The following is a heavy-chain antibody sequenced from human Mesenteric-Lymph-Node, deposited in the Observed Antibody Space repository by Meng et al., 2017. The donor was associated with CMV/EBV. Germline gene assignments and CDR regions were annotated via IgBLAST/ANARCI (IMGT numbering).Heavy chain of an antibody. V-gene: IGHV5-51*01. J-gene: IGHJ4*02. Sequence: GGSLRLSCAASGFTFSSYWMRWVRQMPGKGLEWMGIIYPGDSDTRYSPSFQGQVTISADKSISTAYLQWSSLKASDTAMYYCACSVGRETFDYWGQGTLVTVSS. CDR3: ACSVGRETFDY. CDR2: IYPGDSDT. CDR1: GFTFSSYW. D-gene: IGHD1-26*01.